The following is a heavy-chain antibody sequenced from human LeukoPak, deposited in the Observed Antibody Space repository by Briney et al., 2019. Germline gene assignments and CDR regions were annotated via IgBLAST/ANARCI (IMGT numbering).Heavy chain of an antibody. Sequence: SETLSLTCTVSGGSISSYYWSWIRQPPGKGLEWIRYIYYSGSTNYNPSLKSRVTISVDTSKNQLSLKLRSVTAADTAVYYCAGHHPRNTVDFWGQGTLVTVSS. CDR2: IYYSGST. CDR1: GGSISSYY. D-gene: IGHD2-8*02. V-gene: IGHV4-59*08. J-gene: IGHJ4*02. CDR3: AGHHPRNTVDF.